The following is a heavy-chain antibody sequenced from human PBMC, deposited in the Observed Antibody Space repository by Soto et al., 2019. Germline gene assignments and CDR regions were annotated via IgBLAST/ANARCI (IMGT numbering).Heavy chain of an antibody. J-gene: IGHJ5*02. CDR3: AVSGSFRAPES. D-gene: IGHD2-15*01. CDR2: VYPGDSDT. V-gene: IGHV5-51*01. Sequence: PGESLKISCKASGYIFTNYWIGWVRQMPGKGLEWMGIVYPGDSDTRYSPPFEGQVTISADKSITTAYLQWSSLKASDTAMYYCAVSGSFRAPESWGQGTLVTVSS. CDR1: GYIFTNYW.